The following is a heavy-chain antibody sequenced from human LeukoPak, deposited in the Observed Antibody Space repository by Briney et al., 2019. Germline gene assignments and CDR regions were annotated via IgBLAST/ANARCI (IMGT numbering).Heavy chain of an antibody. CDR2: IFHNGNT. CDR3: ARDGVVVVPAAIVNYYYYYMDV. J-gene: IGHJ6*03. CDR1: GGSISSHNW. D-gene: IGHD2-2*01. V-gene: IGHV4-4*02. Sequence: PSETLSLTCAVSGGSISSHNWWSWVRQPPGKGLEWIGEIFHNGNTGYNPSLKSRVTISVDTSKNQFSLKLSSVTAADTAVYYCARDGVVVVPAAIVNYYYYYMDVRGKGTTVTISS.